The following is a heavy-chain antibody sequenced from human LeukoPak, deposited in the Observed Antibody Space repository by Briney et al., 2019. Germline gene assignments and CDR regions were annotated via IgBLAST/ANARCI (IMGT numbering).Heavy chain of an antibody. Sequence: SETLSLTCTVSGGSMISSSFYWVWIRQPPGKGLEWIGSIDYSGITYSNPSLKSRVTISVDTSKNHLSLNLSSVTAADTAVYYCARSKYYDTSGPAAFDPWGQGTLVTVSS. CDR1: GGSMISSSFY. J-gene: IGHJ5*02. CDR3: ARSKYYDTSGPAAFDP. V-gene: IGHV4-39*07. D-gene: IGHD3-22*01. CDR2: IDYSGIT.